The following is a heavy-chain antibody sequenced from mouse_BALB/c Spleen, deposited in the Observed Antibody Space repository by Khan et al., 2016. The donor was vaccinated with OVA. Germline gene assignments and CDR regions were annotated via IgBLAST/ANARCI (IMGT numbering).Heavy chain of an antibody. Sequence: IQLVQSGPELMKPGASVKISCKASGYSFTSYYIHWVKQSHGKSLEWIGYIDPFNGGTSYNPKFKGKATLTVDKSSSTAYMQLSSLTSDDSAVYYCARDGYCDLCAYWGQGTLVTVSA. CDR3: ARDGYCDLCAY. V-gene: IGHV1S135*01. D-gene: IGHD2-3*01. CDR2: IDPFNGGT. CDR1: GYSFTSYY. J-gene: IGHJ3*01.